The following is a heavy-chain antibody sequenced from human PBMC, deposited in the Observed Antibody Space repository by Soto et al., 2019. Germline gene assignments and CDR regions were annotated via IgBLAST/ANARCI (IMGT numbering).Heavy chain of an antibody. D-gene: IGHD1-26*01. Sequence: SETLSLTCTVSGGSISSYYWSWIRQPPGKGLEWIGYIYYSGSTNYNPSLKSRVTISVDTSKNQFSLKLSSVTAADTAVYYCARVDKGDWFDPWGQGTLVTSPQ. CDR3: ARVDKGDWFDP. CDR2: IYYSGST. V-gene: IGHV4-59*01. CDR1: GGSISSYY. J-gene: IGHJ5*02.